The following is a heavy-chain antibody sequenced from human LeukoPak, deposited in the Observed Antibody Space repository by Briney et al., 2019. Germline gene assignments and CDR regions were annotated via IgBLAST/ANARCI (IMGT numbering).Heavy chain of an antibody. J-gene: IGHJ6*02. CDR1: GYTFTSYD. CDR2: MNPNSGNT. CDR3: ARRGLLRYFDWLPTRYYYYYGMDV. V-gene: IGHV1-8*01. Sequence: ASVKVSCKASGYTFTSYDINWVRQATGQGLEWMGWMNPNSGNTGYAQKFQGRVTTTRNTSISTAYMELSSLRSEDTAVYYCARRGLLRYFDWLPTRYYYYYGMDVWGQGTTVTVSS. D-gene: IGHD3-9*01.